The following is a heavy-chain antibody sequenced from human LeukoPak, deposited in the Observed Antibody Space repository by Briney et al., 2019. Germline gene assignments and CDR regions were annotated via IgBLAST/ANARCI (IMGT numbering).Heavy chain of an antibody. J-gene: IGHJ4*02. Sequence: PGGSLRLSCAASGFTFSSYAMSWVRQAPGKGPEWVSAISGSGGSTYYADSVKGRFTIPRDNSKNTLYLQMNSLRAEDTAVYYCATHLITMVRGVITLYYFDYWGQGTLVTVSS. V-gene: IGHV3-23*01. CDR2: ISGSGGST. CDR3: ATHLITMVRGVITLYYFDY. CDR1: GFTFSSYA. D-gene: IGHD3-10*01.